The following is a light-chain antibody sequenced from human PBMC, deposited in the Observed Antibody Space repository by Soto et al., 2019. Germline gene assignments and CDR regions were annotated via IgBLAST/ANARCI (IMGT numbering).Light chain of an antibody. CDR1: QSINSR. CDR3: QQYNNYWT. J-gene: IGKJ1*01. CDR2: KAS. V-gene: IGKV1-5*03. Sequence: DIQMTQSPSTLSASVGDRVTITCRASQSINSRLAWYQQKPGKATNLLIYKASSLESGVPSRFSGSGSGTEFTLTISSLQPDDFATYYCQQYNNYWTFGQGTKVEIK.